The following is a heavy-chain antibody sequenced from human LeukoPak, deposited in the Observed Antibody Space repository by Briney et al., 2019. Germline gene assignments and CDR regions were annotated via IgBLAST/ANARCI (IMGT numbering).Heavy chain of an antibody. CDR2: IGGSADSA. V-gene: IGHV3-23*01. D-gene: IGHD5-18*01. CDR1: GFTFSIYA. J-gene: IGHJ4*02. Sequence: GGSLRLSCAASGFTFSIYAMNWVRQAPGKGLEWVSVIGGSADSADYADSVKGRFTISRDDSKNTLYLQMISLRSEDTAVYYCAKFRGYSYGPIGYWGQGTLVTVSS. CDR3: AKFRGYSYGPIGY.